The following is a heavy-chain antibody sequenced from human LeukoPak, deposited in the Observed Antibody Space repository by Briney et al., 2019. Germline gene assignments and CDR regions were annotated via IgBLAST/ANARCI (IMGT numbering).Heavy chain of an antibody. V-gene: IGHV4-39*07. CDR1: GGSISSSSYY. J-gene: IGHJ3*02. D-gene: IGHD6-19*01. Sequence: SETLSLTCTVSGGSISSSSYYWGWIRQPPGKGLEWIGSIYYSESTNYNPSLKSRVTISVDTSKNQFSLKLSSVTAADTAVYYCARDQLAVAGTLTMGAQAFDIWGQGTMVTVSS. CDR2: IYYSEST. CDR3: ARDQLAVAGTLTMGAQAFDI.